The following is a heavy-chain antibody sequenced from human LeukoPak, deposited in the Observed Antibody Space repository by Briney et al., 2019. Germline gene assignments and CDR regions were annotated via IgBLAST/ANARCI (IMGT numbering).Heavy chain of an antibody. V-gene: IGHV1-2*02. Sequence: ASVKVSCKASGYTFTGYYMHWVRQAPGQGLEWMGWINPNSGGTNYAQKFQGRVTMTRDTSISTAYMELSRLRSDDTAVYYCARQRAWGSSGYYPTPTYYFDYWGQGTLVTVSS. D-gene: IGHD3-22*01. CDR1: GYTFTGYY. CDR3: ARQRAWGSSGYYPTPTYYFDY. J-gene: IGHJ4*02. CDR2: INPNSGGT.